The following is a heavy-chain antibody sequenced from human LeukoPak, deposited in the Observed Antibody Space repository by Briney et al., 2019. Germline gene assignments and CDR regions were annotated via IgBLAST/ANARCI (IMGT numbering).Heavy chain of an antibody. CDR1: GFTFSNYW. J-gene: IGHJ3*02. CDR2: IKQDATQK. D-gene: IGHD2-21*02. CDR3: ARDCGSDCSQAFDI. V-gene: IGHV3-7*05. Sequence: GGSLRLSCAASGFTFSNYWMSWVRQAPGKGLEWVADIKQDATQKYYVDSVEGRFTISRDNAKNSLYLQMNSLRVEDTAVYYCARDCGSDCSQAFDIWGQGTRVTGSS.